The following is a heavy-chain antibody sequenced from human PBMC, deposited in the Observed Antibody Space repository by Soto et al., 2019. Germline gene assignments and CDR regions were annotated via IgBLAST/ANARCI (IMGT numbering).Heavy chain of an antibody. CDR3: AREGGLRYFDWFTFSLLYFDY. J-gene: IGHJ4*02. Sequence: QVQLQQWGAGLLKPSETLSLTCAVYGGSFSGYYWSWIRQPPGKGLEWSGEINHSGSTNYNPSLKSRVTISVDTSKNQFSLKLSSVTAADTAVYYCAREGGLRYFDWFTFSLLYFDYWGQGTLVTVSS. D-gene: IGHD3-9*01. CDR2: INHSGST. V-gene: IGHV4-34*01. CDR1: GGSFSGYY.